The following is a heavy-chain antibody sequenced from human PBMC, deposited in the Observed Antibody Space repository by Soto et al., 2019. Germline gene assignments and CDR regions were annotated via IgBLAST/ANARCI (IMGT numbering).Heavy chain of an antibody. Sequence: SSETLSLTCTVSGGSVSSDIYYWSWIRQPPGKGLEWIGQIYHIGSTNYNPSLESRITISIDTPKNQFSLKLSSVTAADTAVYFCARDHYCSGGTCYSPYGMDVWGQGTTVTVSS. CDR1: GGSVSSDIYY. D-gene: IGHD2-15*01. CDR2: IYHIGST. CDR3: ARDHYCSGGTCYSPYGMDV. J-gene: IGHJ6*02. V-gene: IGHV4-61*01.